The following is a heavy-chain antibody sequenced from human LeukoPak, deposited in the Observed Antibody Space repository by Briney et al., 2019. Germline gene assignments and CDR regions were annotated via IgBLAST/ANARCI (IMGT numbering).Heavy chain of an antibody. D-gene: IGHD4-17*01. J-gene: IGHJ4*02. CDR2: IYYSGST. V-gene: IGHV4-31*03. CDR3: AXSPDYGDSFDY. Sequence: PSETLSLTCTVSGGSISSGGYYWSWIRQHPGKGLEWIGYIYYSGSTYYNPSLKSRVTISVDTSKNQFSLKLSSVTAADTAVYXCAXSPDYGDSFDYWGQGTLVTVSS. CDR1: GGSISSGGYY.